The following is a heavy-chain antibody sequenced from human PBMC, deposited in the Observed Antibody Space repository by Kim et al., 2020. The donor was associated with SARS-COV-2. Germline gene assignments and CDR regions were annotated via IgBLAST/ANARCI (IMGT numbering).Heavy chain of an antibody. CDR3: ARDLVYSYGYYYYGMDV. J-gene: IGHJ6*02. Sequence: VKGRFTISRDNSKNTLYLQMNSLRAEDTAVYYCARDLVYSYGYYYYGMDVWGQGTTVTVSS. D-gene: IGHD5-18*01. V-gene: IGHV3-53*01.